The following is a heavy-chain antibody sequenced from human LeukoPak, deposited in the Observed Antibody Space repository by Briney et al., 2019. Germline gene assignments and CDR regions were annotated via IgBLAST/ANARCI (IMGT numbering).Heavy chain of an antibody. CDR3: ARRSKYCSSTNCYYFDY. J-gene: IGHJ4*02. CDR1: GYSFTNYW. V-gene: IGHV5-51*01. CDR2: IYPGDSDT. D-gene: IGHD2-2*01. Sequence: GESLKISCKGSGYSFTNYWIAWVRQMPGKGLEWMGIIYPGDSDTRYSPSFQGQVTISADKSISTAYLQWSSLKASDTAMYYCARRSKYCSSTNCYYFDYWGQGTLVTVSS.